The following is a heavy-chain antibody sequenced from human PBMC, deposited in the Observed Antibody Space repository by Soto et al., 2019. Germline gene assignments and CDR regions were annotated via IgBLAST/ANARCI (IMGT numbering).Heavy chain of an antibody. CDR3: TSDTFGARDS. J-gene: IGHJ4*02. V-gene: IGHV3-74*01. CDR1: GFAFSSEW. D-gene: IGHD2-15*01. Sequence: GGSLRLSCAASGFAFSSEWMHWVRQAPGKGLVWVSRIDPYDTGITYADSVKGRFTISRDNAKSTLYLQMNSLRAEDTAVYYCTSDTFGARDSWGQGTLVTVSS. CDR2: IDPYDTGI.